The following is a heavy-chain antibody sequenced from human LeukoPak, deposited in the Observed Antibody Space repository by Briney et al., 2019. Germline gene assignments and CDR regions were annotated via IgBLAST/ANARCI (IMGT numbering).Heavy chain of an antibody. CDR2: IYYSGST. J-gene: IGHJ6*02. D-gene: IGHD3-9*01. Sequence: SETLSLTCTVSGVSISRYYWSWIRQPPGKGLEWIGYIYYSGSTNYNPSLKSRVTMSVDVSKNQFSLNLSSVTAADTAVYYCARSYFPDYYYLMDVWGQGTTVTVSS. CDR3: ARSYFPDYYYLMDV. CDR1: GVSISRYY. V-gene: IGHV4-59*01.